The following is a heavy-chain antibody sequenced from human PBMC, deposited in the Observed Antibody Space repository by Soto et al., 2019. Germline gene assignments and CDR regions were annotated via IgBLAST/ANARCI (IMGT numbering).Heavy chain of an antibody. CDR3: ARVRDRTYSQDF. CDR1: GVSFTNYR. J-gene: IGHJ4*02. CDR2: MNSDATRI. Sequence: PGGSLTLSCAASGVSFTNYRIHWVRQAPGKGLVWVGCMNSDATRINYAHSVKGRFTITSDNAKNTVFLQMNGLRDEDSAVYFCARVRDRTYSQDFWGQGTLVTVSS. V-gene: IGHV3-74*01. D-gene: IGHD2-15*01.